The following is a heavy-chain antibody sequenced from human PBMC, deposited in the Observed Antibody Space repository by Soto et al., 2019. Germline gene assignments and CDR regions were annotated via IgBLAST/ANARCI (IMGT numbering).Heavy chain of an antibody. CDR2: ISAYNADT. Sequence: ASVKVSCKASGYTFASYFFSWVRQAPGQGLEWMGWISAYNADTKYAQRFQGRVTMTIDTSTSTAYMELRSLRSDDTAVYYCARDLMATGNYYYYGMDVWGQGTTVTVSS. CDR3: ARDLMATGNYYYYGMDV. D-gene: IGHD3-9*01. J-gene: IGHJ6*02. CDR1: GYTFASYF. V-gene: IGHV1-18*01.